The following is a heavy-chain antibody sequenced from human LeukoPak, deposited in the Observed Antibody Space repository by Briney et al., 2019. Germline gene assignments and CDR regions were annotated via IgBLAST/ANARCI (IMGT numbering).Heavy chain of an antibody. CDR2: IYYSGST. J-gene: IGHJ4*02. D-gene: IGHD3-9*01. CDR1: GGSISSYY. CDR3: ARDSIAGYSLSW. Sequence: SETLSLTCTVSGGSISSYYWSWIRQPPGKGLEWIGYIYYSGSTNYNPSLKSRVTISVDTSKNQFSLKLSSVTAADTAVYYCARDSIAGYSLSWWGQGTLVTVSS. V-gene: IGHV4-59*12.